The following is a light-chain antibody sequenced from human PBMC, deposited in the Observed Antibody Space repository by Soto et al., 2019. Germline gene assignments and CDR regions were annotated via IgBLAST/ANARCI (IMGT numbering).Light chain of an antibody. V-gene: IGKV1-39*01. CDR2: AAS. J-gene: IGKJ1*01. CDR3: QQSYSTPPWT. CDR1: QSISSY. Sequence: DTQMTQSPSSLSASVGDRVTITCRASQSISSYLNWYQQKPGKAPKLLIYAASSLQSGVPSRFSGSGSWTDFTLTISSLQPEDFATYYCQQSYSTPPWTFGQGTKVEIK.